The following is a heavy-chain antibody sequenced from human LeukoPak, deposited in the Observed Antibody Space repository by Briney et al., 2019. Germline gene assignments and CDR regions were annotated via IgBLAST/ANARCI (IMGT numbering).Heavy chain of an antibody. J-gene: IGHJ4*02. CDR2: ISSSTSYI. CDR1: GFTFSSYS. D-gene: IGHD4-17*01. CDR3: ARAGGSTVSHSDY. V-gene: IGHV3-21*01. Sequence: PWGSLRLSCAASGFTFSSYSMNWIRQAPGKGLEWVSSISSSTSYIYYADSVKGRFTISKDNAKNSLYLQMNSLRAEDTAVYYCARAGGSTVSHSDYWGQGTQVTVSS.